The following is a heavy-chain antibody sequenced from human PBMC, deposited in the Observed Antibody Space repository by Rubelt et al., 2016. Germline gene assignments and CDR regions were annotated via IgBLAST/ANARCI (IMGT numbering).Heavy chain of an antibody. CDR2: INQDGSVK. CDR1: GFTFSTYW. V-gene: IGHV3-7*03. Sequence: EVQLVESGGGLVQPGGSLRLSCAASGFTFSTYWMNWVRQAPGKGLEWLANINQDGSVKYSVDSVKGRFTISRDNAKNSLYLQMNGLRADDTAVYYCAKDLGYSGSYRFDYWGQGTLVTVSS. CDR3: AKDLGYSGSYRFDY. D-gene: IGHD1-26*01. J-gene: IGHJ4*02.